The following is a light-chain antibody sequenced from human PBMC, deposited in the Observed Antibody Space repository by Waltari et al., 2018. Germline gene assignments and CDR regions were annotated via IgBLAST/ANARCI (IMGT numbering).Light chain of an antibody. J-gene: IGKJ1*01. V-gene: IGKV1-5*03. CDR3: QQYNAYPWT. Sequence: DIQMTQSPSTLSASVGDRVTITCRASQVIYNWLAWYQQRPGKAPTLLIYKSSDLESGVPSRFSGSGSGTEFTLNISSLQPDDFATYYCQQYNAYPWTFGQGTNVEIK. CDR1: QVIYNW. CDR2: KSS.